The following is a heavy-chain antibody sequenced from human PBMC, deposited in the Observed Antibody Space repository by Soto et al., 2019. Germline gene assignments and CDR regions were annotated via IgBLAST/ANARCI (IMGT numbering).Heavy chain of an antibody. CDR2: IYYSGST. CDR1: GGSISSGDYY. D-gene: IGHD3-16*01. CDR3: ARMITPWMGNFDY. Sequence: QVQLQESGPGLVKPSQTLSLTCTVSGGSISSGDYYWSWIRQPPGKGLEWIGYIYYSGSTYYNPSLKSRVTLSVDTSKNQFSLKLSSVTAADTAVYYCARMITPWMGNFDYWGQGTLVTVSS. V-gene: IGHV4-30-4*01. J-gene: IGHJ4*02.